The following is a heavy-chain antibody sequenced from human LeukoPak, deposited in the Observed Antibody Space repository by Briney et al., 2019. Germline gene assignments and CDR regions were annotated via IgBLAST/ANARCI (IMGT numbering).Heavy chain of an antibody. CDR1: GFTFSNYA. D-gene: IGHD3-10*01. V-gene: IGHV3-30*04. CDR3: ARERLFGSASYYNVPAY. J-gene: IGHJ4*02. Sequence: PGGSLRLSCAASGFTFSNYAMHWVRQAPGTGLEWVAVISYDGSNKYYADSVRGRFTISRNNSNNALYLQMNSLRVEDPAVYYCARERLFGSASYYNVPAYWGRGPRVPVSS. CDR2: ISYDGSNK.